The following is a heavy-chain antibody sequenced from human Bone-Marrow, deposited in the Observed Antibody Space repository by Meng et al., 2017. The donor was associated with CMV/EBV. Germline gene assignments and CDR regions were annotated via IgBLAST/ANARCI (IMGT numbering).Heavy chain of an antibody. CDR1: GFTFSDYY. V-gene: IGHV3-11*01. CDR2: ISSSGSTI. D-gene: IGHD3-22*01. Sequence: GESLKISCAASGFTFSDYYMSWIRQAPGKGLEWVSYISSSGSTIYYADSVKGRFTISRDNAKNSLYLQMNSLRAEDTAVDYCARGDDSSSYYYYGMDVWGQGTTATVSS. J-gene: IGHJ6*01. CDR3: ARGDDSSSYYYYGMDV.